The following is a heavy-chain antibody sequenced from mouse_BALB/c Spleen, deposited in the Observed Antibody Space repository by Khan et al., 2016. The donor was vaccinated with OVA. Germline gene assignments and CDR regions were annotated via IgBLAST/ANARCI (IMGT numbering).Heavy chain of an antibody. CDR3: ARRRDGSSYGYFDV. CDR2: IHYSGST. J-gene: IGHJ1*01. CDR1: GYSITSGYS. V-gene: IGHV3-1*02. D-gene: IGHD1-1*01. Sequence: EVKLLESGPDLVKPSQSLSLTCTVTGYSITSGYSWHWIRQFPGNKLEWMGYIHYSGSTNYNPSLKSRISITRDTSKNQFFLQLNSVTTEDTATXYCARRRDGSSYGYFDVWGAGTTVTVSS.